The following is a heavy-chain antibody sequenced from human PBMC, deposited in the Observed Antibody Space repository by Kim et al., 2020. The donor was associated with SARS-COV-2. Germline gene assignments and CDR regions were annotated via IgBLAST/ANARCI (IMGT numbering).Heavy chain of an antibody. CDR3: ARLPVIAAAGTYYLYGMDV. V-gene: IGHV5-10-1*01. CDR1: GYSFTSYW. CDR2: IDPSDSYT. D-gene: IGHD6-13*01. J-gene: IGHJ6*02. Sequence: GESLKISCKGSGYSFTSYWITWVRQMPGKGLEWMGRIDPSDSYTNYSPSFEGHVTISSDKSISTGYLQWSSLKASDTAMYYCARLPVIAAAGTYYLYGMDVWGQGTTVTVSS.